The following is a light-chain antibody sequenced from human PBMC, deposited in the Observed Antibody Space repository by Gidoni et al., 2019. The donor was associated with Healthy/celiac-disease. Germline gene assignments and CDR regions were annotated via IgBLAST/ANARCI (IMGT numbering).Light chain of an antibody. Sequence: DIDITQSPSSLSASVGDRVTITCPSSQCISNYLSWYQQKPGKVPQLLIYAASTLQSAVPSRFRGSGSVTDFTLAISSLQPEDVATYYCQKYNRAPSSFGQGTKLEIK. J-gene: IGKJ2*04. V-gene: IGKV1-27*01. CDR3: QKYNRAPSS. CDR1: QCISNY. CDR2: AAS.